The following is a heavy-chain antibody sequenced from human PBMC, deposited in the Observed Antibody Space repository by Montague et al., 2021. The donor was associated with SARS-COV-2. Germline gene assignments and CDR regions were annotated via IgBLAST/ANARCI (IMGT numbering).Heavy chain of an antibody. Sequence: SETLSLTCTVSGGSISSSSYYWGWIRQPPGKGLEWIGSIYYSGSTYYNPSLKSRVTISVDASKNQFSPKLSSVTAADTAVYYCASTPIVVVVAADYYFDYWGQGTLVTVSS. CDR1: GGSISSSSYY. CDR3: ASTPIVVVVAADYYFDY. CDR2: IYYSGST. V-gene: IGHV4-39*01. J-gene: IGHJ4*02. D-gene: IGHD2-15*01.